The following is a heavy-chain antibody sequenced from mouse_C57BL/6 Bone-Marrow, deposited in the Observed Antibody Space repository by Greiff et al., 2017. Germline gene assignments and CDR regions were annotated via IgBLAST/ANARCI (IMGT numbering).Heavy chain of an antibody. V-gene: IGHV1-26*01. CDR1: GYTFTDYY. D-gene: IGHD1-1*01. Sequence: EVQLQQSGPELVKPGASVKISCKASGYTFTDYYMNWVKQSHGKSLEWIGDINPNNGGTSYNQKFKGKATLTVDKSSSTAYRELRSLTSEDSAVYYCARYYGSSYRYWYFDVWGTGTTVTVSS. J-gene: IGHJ1*03. CDR2: INPNNGGT. CDR3: ARYYGSSYRYWYFDV.